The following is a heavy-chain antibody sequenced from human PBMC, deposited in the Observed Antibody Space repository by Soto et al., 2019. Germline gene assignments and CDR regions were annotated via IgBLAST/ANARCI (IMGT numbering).Heavy chain of an antibody. CDR1: GDSITSDKW. CDR3: ARGETQQQRDY. J-gene: IGHJ4*02. Sequence: SETLSLTCAVSGDSITSDKWWSWIRQPPGKGLQWIGEIYHSGSTKYNPSLKSRVIISVDKSKNQFSLKLSSVTDADTAVYYCARGETQQQRDYWGQGTLVT. D-gene: IGHD6-13*01. V-gene: IGHV4-4*02. CDR2: IYHSGST.